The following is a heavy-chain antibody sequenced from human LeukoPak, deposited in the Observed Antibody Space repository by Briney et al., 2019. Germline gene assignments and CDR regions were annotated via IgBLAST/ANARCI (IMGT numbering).Heavy chain of an antibody. Sequence: ASVKVSCKVSGYTLTELSMHWVRQAPGKGLEWMGGFDPEDGETIYAQKFQGRVTMTEDTSTDTAYMELSSLRSEDTAVYYCATRPTKLITPGNYFDYWGQGTLVTVSS. D-gene: IGHD4-23*01. V-gene: IGHV1-24*01. J-gene: IGHJ4*02. CDR2: FDPEDGET. CDR1: GYTLTELS. CDR3: ATRPTKLITPGNYFDY.